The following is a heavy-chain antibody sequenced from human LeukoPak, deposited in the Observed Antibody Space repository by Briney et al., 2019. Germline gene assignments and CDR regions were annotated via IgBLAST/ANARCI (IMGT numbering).Heavy chain of an antibody. D-gene: IGHD4-23*01. Sequence: ASVKVSCKASGYTFTSYAMHWVRQAPGQGLEWMGWINTNTGNPTYVQGFTGRFVFSLDTSVNTAYLQISSLKAEDTAVYYCARGGGNFVIDYWGQGTLVTVSS. J-gene: IGHJ4*02. V-gene: IGHV7-4-1*02. CDR1: GYTFTSYA. CDR2: INTNTGNP. CDR3: ARGGGNFVIDY.